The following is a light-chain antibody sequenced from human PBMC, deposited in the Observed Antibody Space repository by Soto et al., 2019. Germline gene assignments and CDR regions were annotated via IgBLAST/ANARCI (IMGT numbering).Light chain of an antibody. J-gene: IGKJ1*01. CDR3: QQYNSFPT. CDR2: KAS. CDR1: QSFITW. V-gene: IGKV1-5*03. Sequence: DIKLTQSLSTLSASLEDRFTITCGASQSFITWLAWYQQKPGKAPKLLTYKASSLESGVPSRFSGSGSGTEFTLTISSLQPDDLATYYCQQYNSFPTFGQGTKVEIK.